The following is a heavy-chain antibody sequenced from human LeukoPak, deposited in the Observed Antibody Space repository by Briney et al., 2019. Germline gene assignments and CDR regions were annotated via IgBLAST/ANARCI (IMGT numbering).Heavy chain of an antibody. D-gene: IGHD4-23*01. V-gene: IGHV3-48*02. CDR2: ISSSTNTI. Sequence: GGSLRLSCAASGFTFSSYWMNWVRQAPGKGLEWVSYISSSTNTIYYADSVKGRFTISRDNAKNSLFLQMNSLRDEDTAVYYCARGGYGANDDAFDIWGQGTMVTVSS. CDR3: ARGGYGANDDAFDI. J-gene: IGHJ3*02. CDR1: GFTFSSYW.